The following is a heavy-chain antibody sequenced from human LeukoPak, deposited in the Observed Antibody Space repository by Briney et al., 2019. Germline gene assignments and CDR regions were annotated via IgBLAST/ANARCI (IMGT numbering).Heavy chain of an antibody. CDR2: IRSKAYGGTT. D-gene: IGHD6-6*01. V-gene: IGHV3-49*03. CDR1: GFTFGDYA. CDR3: TRSTSSPSPLARNY. Sequence: PGRSLRLSCTASGFTFGDYAMSWFRQAPGKGLEWVGFIRSKAYGGTTEYAASVKGRFTISRDDSKSIAYLQMNSLKTEDTAVYYCTRSTSSPSPLARNYWGQGTLVTVSS. J-gene: IGHJ4*02.